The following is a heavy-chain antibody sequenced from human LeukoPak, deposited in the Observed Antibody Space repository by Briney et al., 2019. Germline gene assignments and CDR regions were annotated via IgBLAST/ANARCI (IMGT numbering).Heavy chain of an antibody. Sequence: ASVKVSCKASGYTFTSYDVNWVRQATGQGLEWMGWMNPNSGNTGYAQKFQGRVTITRNTSISTAYMQLSSLRSEDTAVYYCARRVSHGDFDYWGQGTLVTVSS. CDR3: ARRVSHGDFDY. J-gene: IGHJ4*02. CDR2: MNPNSGNT. D-gene: IGHD4-17*01. V-gene: IGHV1-8*01. CDR1: GYTFTSYD.